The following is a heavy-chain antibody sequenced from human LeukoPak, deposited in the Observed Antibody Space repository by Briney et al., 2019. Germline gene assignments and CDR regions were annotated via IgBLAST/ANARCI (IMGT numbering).Heavy chain of an antibody. CDR2: IFYSGST. CDR1: GGSISSYY. Sequence: PSETLSLTCTVSGGSISSYYLSWIRQPPGKGLEWIGYIFYSGSTNYNPSLKSRVTISVDTSKNPFSLKLSSVTAADTAVYYCARAGGGGIDYWGQGTLVTVSS. D-gene: IGHD3-16*01. J-gene: IGHJ4*02. V-gene: IGHV4-59*01. CDR3: ARAGGGGIDY.